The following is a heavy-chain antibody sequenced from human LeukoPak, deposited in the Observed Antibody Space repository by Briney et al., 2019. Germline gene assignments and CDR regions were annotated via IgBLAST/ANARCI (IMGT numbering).Heavy chain of an antibody. J-gene: IGHJ6*03. D-gene: IGHD1-14*01. CDR2: IYYSGST. V-gene: IGHV4-61*01. CDR3: ARFPGGAEYRHYYYMDV. Sequence: SETLSLTCTVSGYSISSGYHWGWIRQPPGKGLEWIGYIYYSGSTNYNPPLKSRVTVSVDTSKNQFSLKLSSVTAADTAVYYCARFPGGAEYRHYYYMDVWGTGTTVTVSS. CDR1: GYSISSGYH.